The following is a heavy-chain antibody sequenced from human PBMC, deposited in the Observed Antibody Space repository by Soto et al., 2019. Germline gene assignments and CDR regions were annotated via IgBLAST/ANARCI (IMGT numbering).Heavy chain of an antibody. CDR1: GGSINNGDYY. D-gene: IGHD6-13*01. CDR2: INYRGTT. CDR3: ARDAPGAAPY. J-gene: IGHJ4*02. Sequence: SETLSLTCTVSGGSINNGDYYWNWIRQHPEKGLEWMGYINYRGTTFYSPSLKSRIIISVDTSKNQFSLKLSSVTAADTAVYYCARDAPGAAPYWGQGTLVTISS. V-gene: IGHV4-31*03.